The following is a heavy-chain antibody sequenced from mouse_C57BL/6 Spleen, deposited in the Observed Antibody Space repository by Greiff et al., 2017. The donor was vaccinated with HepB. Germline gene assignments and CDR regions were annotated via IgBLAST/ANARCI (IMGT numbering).Heavy chain of an antibody. J-gene: IGHJ2*01. CDR3: ARKQPGYYFDY. V-gene: IGHV1-7*01. CDR2: INPRSGHT. Sequence: VQLQQSGAELVKPGASVKLSCKASGYTFTSYRMHWVKQRPGQGLEWIGNINPRSGHTKYNQKFKEKATLTAEKSSSTANMQLSSLTYEDSAVYYCARKQPGYYFDYWCQGTTLTVSS. D-gene: IGHD6-1*01. CDR1: GYTFTSYR.